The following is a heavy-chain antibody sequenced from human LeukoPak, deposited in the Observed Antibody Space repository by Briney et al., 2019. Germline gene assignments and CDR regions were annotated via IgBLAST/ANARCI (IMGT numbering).Heavy chain of an antibody. CDR3: ARDNTWVWFGELLSGYYGMDV. Sequence: ASVKVSCKASGYTFTGYYMHWVRQAPGQGLEWMGWINPNSGGTNYAQKFQGRVTMTRDTSISTAYMELRSLRSDDTAVYYCARDNTWVWFGELLSGYYGMDVWGQGTTVTVSS. CDR1: GYTFTGYY. V-gene: IGHV1-2*02. CDR2: INPNSGGT. J-gene: IGHJ6*02. D-gene: IGHD3-10*01.